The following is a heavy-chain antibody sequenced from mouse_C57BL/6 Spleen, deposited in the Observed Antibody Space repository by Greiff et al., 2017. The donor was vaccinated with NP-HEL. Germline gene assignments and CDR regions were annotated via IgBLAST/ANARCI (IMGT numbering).Heavy chain of an antibody. CDR3: TGGITTVVATDY. CDR1: GFNIKDDY. V-gene: IGHV14-4*01. Sequence: EVQLQQSGAELVRPGASVKLSCTASGFNIKDDYMHWVKQRPEQGLEWIGWIDPENGDTEYASKFQGKATITADTSSNTAYLQLSSLTSEDTAVYYCTGGITTVVATDYWGQGTTLTVSS. D-gene: IGHD1-1*01. CDR2: IDPENGDT. J-gene: IGHJ2*01.